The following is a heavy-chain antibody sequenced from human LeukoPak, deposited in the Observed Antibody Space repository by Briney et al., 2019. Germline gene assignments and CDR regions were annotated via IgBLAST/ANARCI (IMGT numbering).Heavy chain of an antibody. CDR3: ARGRSITLLRGVAMSDGFDI. CDR2: ISSSSSHM. Sequence: GGSLRLSCAASGFTFNSYSMYWVRQAPGKGLEWVSSISSSSSHMFYGDSVKGRFTISRDNAKNLVFLQMNGLRAEDTAVYYCARGRSITLLRGVAMSDGFDIWGQGAMVAVSS. CDR1: GFTFNSYS. D-gene: IGHD3-10*01. V-gene: IGHV3-21*01. J-gene: IGHJ3*02.